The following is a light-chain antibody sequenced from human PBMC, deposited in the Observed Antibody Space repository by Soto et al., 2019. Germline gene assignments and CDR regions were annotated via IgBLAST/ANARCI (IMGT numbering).Light chain of an antibody. CDR2: GAS. V-gene: IGKV3-15*01. Sequence: EIVITQSPDTLSLSPGQRATLSCRASVSVRTDLAWYQQKPGQAPRLLIYGASTRAAGVPARFSGSGSGTEFTLTISSLQSEDFAVYYCQQYNNGPPLTFGQGTKVDI. J-gene: IGKJ1*01. CDR3: QQYNNGPPLT. CDR1: VSVRTD.